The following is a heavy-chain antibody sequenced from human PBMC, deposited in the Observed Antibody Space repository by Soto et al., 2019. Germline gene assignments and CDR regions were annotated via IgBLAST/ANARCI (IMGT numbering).Heavy chain of an antibody. D-gene: IGHD3-22*01. Sequence: SETLSLTCTVSADSISSSSYYWGWIRQPPGKGLEWIGTIHYSGSTYYNPSLNSRVTISVDTSRIHFSLKLISVTAADTAVYYCARQSYDSSDYFDFWGQGTLVTVSS. CDR3: ARQSYDSSDYFDF. V-gene: IGHV4-39*01. CDR1: ADSISSSSYY. J-gene: IGHJ4*02. CDR2: IHYSGST.